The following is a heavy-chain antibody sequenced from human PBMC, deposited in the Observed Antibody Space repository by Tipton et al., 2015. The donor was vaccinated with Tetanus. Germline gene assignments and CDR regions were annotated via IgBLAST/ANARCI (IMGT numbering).Heavy chain of an antibody. Sequence: SLRLSCAASGFTVSSNYMSWVRQAPGKGLEWVSVIYSGGSTYYADSVKGRFTISRDNSKNTLYLQMTSLRAEDTAVYYCARVTPGMGRGYYFDYWGQGTLVTVSS. V-gene: IGHV3-53*01. CDR1: GFTVSSNY. CDR2: IYSGGST. CDR3: ARVTPGMGRGYYFDY. J-gene: IGHJ4*02.